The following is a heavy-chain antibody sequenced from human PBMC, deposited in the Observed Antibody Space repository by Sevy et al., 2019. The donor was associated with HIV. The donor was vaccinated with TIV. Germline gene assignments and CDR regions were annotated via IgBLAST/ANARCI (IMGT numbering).Heavy chain of an antibody. CDR3: ARGGGDAYSYIIPFDY. Sequence: SETLSLTCTVSGGSISGYYWSWIRQPPEKGLEWIGYIYYSGSTNYNPSLKSRVTVSVDTSKNQFSLRLSSVTAADTAVYYCARGGGDAYSYIIPFDYWGQGTLVTVSS. D-gene: IGHD4-4*01. V-gene: IGHV4-59*01. CDR2: IYYSGST. J-gene: IGHJ4*02. CDR1: GGSISGYY.